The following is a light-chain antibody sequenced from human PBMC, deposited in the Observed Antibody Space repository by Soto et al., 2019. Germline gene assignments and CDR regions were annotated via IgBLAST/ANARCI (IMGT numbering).Light chain of an antibody. CDR1: SSNIGTYS. V-gene: IGLV2-14*01. CDR2: EVT. CDR3: SSYTNINTRACV. J-gene: IGLJ1*01. Sequence: QAVVTQPPSASGTPGQRVTISCSGSSSNIGTYSVSWYQQHPGKAPKLIIYEVTDRPSGVSNRFSGSKSGNTASLTISGLQAEDEAEYYCSSYTNINTRACVFGTGTKLTVL.